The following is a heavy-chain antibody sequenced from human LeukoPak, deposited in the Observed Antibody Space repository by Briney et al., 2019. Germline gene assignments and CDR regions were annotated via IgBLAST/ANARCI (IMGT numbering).Heavy chain of an antibody. Sequence: SETLSLTCTVSGGSISSYYWSWIRQPPEKGLEWIGYISYIGSANYNPSLKSRVTISLDTSKNHFSLKLSSVTAADTAVYYCGRVVAYFHSGNYFDYWGQGTLVTVSS. V-gene: IGHV4-59*13. CDR2: ISYIGSA. CDR1: GGSISSYY. CDR3: GRVVAYFHSGNYFDY. J-gene: IGHJ4*02. D-gene: IGHD3-10*01.